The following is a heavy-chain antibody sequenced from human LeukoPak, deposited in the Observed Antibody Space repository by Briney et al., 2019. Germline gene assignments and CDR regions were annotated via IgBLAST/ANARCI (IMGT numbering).Heavy chain of an antibody. CDR1: GYTFTSYA. CDR3: AGSRSSSSLNYYYYYMDV. J-gene: IGHJ6*03. V-gene: IGHV7-4-1*02. CDR2: INTKTGNP. Sequence: GASVRVSCKASGYTFTSYAMNWVRQAPGQGLEWMGWINTKTGNPTYAQGVTGRVVFSLDTSVSTAYLQISSLKAEDTAVYYCAGSRSSSSLNYYYYYMDVWGKGTTVTVSS. D-gene: IGHD6-6*01.